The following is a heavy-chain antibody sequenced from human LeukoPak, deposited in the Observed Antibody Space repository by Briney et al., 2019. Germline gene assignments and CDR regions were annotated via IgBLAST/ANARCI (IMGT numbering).Heavy chain of an antibody. CDR3: ATPRYGSGVQGAFDI. J-gene: IGHJ3*02. Sequence: GGSLRLSCAASGFTFSSYAMHWVRQAPGKGLEWVAVISYDGSNKYYADSVKGRFTISRDNSKNTLYLQMNSLRAEDTAVYYCATPRYGSGVQGAFDIWGQGTMVTVSS. CDR2: ISYDGSNK. D-gene: IGHD3-10*01. CDR1: GFTFSSYA. V-gene: IGHV3-30-3*01.